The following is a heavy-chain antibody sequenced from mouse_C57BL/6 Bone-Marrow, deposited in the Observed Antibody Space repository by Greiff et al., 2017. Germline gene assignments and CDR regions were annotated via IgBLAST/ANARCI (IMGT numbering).Heavy chain of an antibody. V-gene: IGHV1-81*01. CDR3: DRGRYDDDAWFAY. CDR1: GYTFTGYG. D-gene: IGHD2-4*01. Sequence: VQLQQSGAELARPGASVKLSCTASGYTFTGYGIRCVKQRPGQGLEWIGEIYPRSGNTYYNEKFKGKATLTADKASSTRYMELRSLTSEDSAVWFCDRGRYDDDAWFAYWGQGTLVTVSA. J-gene: IGHJ3*01. CDR2: IYPRSGNT.